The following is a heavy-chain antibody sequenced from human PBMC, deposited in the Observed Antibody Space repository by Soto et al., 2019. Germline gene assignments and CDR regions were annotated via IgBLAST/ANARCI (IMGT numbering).Heavy chain of an antibody. J-gene: IGHJ4*02. Sequence: EGQLLESGGGLAQPGGSLRLSCEVFGFTFDTYGMSWVRQAPGKGLEWVAAITGRGDITDYADSVKGRFTISRDNSNNTLYLEMNSLRAEDTAVYYCAKDWGSGWFRAYFDNWGQGTQVTVSS. CDR3: AKDWGSGWFRAYFDN. CDR1: GFTFDTYG. V-gene: IGHV3-23*01. CDR2: ITGRGDIT. D-gene: IGHD6-19*01.